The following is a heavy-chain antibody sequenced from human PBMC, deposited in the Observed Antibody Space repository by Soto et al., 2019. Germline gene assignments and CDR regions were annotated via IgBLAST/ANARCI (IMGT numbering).Heavy chain of an antibody. Sequence: ASVRVSCQGSGYTFTSYDINWVRQATGQGIERMGWMNTNSGNTGYAQKFQGRVTMTRNTSISTAYIQLSSRRSEDTPVYYCARKFIVVVLAATPNYYYYMDVWGKGTTVTVSS. J-gene: IGHJ6*03. CDR2: MNTNSGNT. V-gene: IGHV1-8*01. CDR1: GYTFTSYD. CDR3: ARKFIVVVLAATPNYYYYMDV. D-gene: IGHD2-15*01.